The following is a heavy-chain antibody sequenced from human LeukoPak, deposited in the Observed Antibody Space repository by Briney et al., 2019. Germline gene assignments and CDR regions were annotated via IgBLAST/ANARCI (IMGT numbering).Heavy chain of an antibody. CDR2: IYYSGST. Sequence: SETLSLTCTVSGGSISSYYWSWIRQPPGKGLGWIGYIYYSGSTNYNPSLKSRVTISVDTSKNQFSLKLSSVTAADTAVYYCARTRRYGDFDYWGQGTLVTVSS. D-gene: IGHD4-17*01. J-gene: IGHJ4*02. CDR3: ARTRRYGDFDY. V-gene: IGHV4-59*01. CDR1: GGSISSYY.